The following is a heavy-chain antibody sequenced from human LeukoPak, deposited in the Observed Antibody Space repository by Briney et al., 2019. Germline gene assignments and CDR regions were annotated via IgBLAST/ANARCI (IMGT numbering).Heavy chain of an antibody. CDR2: ISSSSSTI. D-gene: IGHD1-26*01. J-gene: IGHJ3*02. CDR1: GFTFSSYS. Sequence: GGSLRLSCAASGFTFSSYSMNWVRQAPGKGLEWVSYISSSSSTIYYADSVKGRFTISRDNAKNSLYLQMNSLRAEDTAVCYCARDSGSIPRSAFDIWGQGTMVTVSS. CDR3: ARDSGSIPRSAFDI. V-gene: IGHV3-48*01.